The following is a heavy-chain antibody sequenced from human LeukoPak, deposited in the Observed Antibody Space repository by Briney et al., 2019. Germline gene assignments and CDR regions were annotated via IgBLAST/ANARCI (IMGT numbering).Heavy chain of an antibody. CDR1: GGSISSYY. J-gene: IGHJ6*02. V-gene: IGHV4-59*08. D-gene: IGHD2-21*01. CDR2: IYYSGST. CDR3: ARRTWVNGMDV. Sequence: PSETLSLTCTVSGGSISSYYWSWIRQPPGKGLEWIGYIYYSGSTNYNPSLKSRVTISVDTSKNQFSLKLSSVAAADTAVYYCARRTWVNGMDVWGQGTTVTVSS.